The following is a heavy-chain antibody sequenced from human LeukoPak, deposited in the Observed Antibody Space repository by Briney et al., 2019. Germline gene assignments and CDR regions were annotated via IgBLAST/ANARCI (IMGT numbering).Heavy chain of an antibody. Sequence: GRSLRLSCAASGFTFSTYGMHWVRQAPGKGLEWVAVILFDGNNKYYADSVRGRFTISRDNSKNTLYLQMNSLRAEDTAVYYCARPRGAAAGTFGFDPWGQGTLVTVSS. CDR1: GFTFSTYG. CDR2: ILFDGNNK. J-gene: IGHJ5*02. CDR3: ARPRGAAAGTFGFDP. D-gene: IGHD6-13*01. V-gene: IGHV3-30*03.